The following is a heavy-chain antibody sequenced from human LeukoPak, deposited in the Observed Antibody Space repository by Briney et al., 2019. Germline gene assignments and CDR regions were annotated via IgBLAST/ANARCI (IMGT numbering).Heavy chain of an antibody. CDR2: IKEDGSEK. Sequence: GGSLRLSCAASGSTFSSYWMSWVRQAPGKGLEWVANIKEDGSEKYYVDSVKGRFTISRDNAKNSLYLQMNSLRAEDTAVYYCASGIHSTSVWGKGTTVTVSS. V-gene: IGHV3-7*01. J-gene: IGHJ6*04. CDR3: ASGIHSTSV. D-gene: IGHD6-6*01. CDR1: GSTFSSYW.